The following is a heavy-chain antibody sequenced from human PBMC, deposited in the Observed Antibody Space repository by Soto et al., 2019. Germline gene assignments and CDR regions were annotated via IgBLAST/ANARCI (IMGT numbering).Heavy chain of an antibody. J-gene: IGHJ6*02. D-gene: IGHD5-18*01. CDR1: GGTFSSYA. Sequence: QVQLVQSGAEVKKPGSSVKVSCKASGGTFSSYAISWVRQAPGQGLEWMGGIIPIFGTANYAQKFQGRVTITADESTSTAYMELSSLRSEDTAVYYCARAASIVDTAMGLLGYYYYGMDVWGQGTTVTVSS. CDR2: IIPIFGTA. CDR3: ARAASIVDTAMGLLGYYYYGMDV. V-gene: IGHV1-69*01.